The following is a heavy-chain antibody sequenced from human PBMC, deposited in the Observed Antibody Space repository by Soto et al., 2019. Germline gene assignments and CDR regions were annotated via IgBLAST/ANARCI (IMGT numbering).Heavy chain of an antibody. CDR1: GFTFSSYA. J-gene: IGHJ6*02. Sequence: GGSLRLSCAASGFTFSSYAMHWVRQAPGKGLEWVAVISYDGSNKYYADSVKGRFTISRDNSKNTLYLQMNSLRAEDTAVYYCARGQIAAYGMDVWGQGTTVTVSS. D-gene: IGHD6-13*01. CDR3: ARGQIAAYGMDV. CDR2: ISYDGSNK. V-gene: IGHV3-30-3*01.